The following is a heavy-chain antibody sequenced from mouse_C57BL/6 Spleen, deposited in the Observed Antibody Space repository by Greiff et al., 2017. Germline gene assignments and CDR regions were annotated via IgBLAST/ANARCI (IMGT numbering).Heavy chain of an antibody. CDR3: AFYYGSSDGYFDY. V-gene: IGHV14-2*01. D-gene: IGHD1-1*01. J-gene: IGHJ2*01. CDR2: IDPEDGET. Sequence: EVQLQESGAELVKPGASVKLSCTASGFNIKDYYMHWVKQRTEQGLAWIGRIDPEDGETKYAPKFQGKDTITADTSSNTAYLQLSSLTSEDTAVYYCAFYYGSSDGYFDYWGQGTTLTVSS. CDR1: GFNIKDYY.